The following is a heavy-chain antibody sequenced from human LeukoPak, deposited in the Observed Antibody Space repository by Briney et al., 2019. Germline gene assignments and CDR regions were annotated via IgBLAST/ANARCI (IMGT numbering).Heavy chain of an antibody. V-gene: IGHV3-30*02. CDR1: GFTFNNYG. J-gene: IGHJ4*02. Sequence: PGGSLRLSCAASGFTFNNYGMHWVRQAPDEGLEWVAFIRYDGTNKYYADSVKGRFTISRDNSKNTLYLQMNSLRAEDTALYYCAKDVQWLGTSPFDYWGQGTLVTVSS. CDR3: AKDVQWLGTSPFDY. CDR2: IRYDGTNK. D-gene: IGHD6-19*01.